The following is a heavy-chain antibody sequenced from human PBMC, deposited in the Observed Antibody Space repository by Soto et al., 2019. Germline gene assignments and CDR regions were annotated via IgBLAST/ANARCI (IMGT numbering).Heavy chain of an antibody. J-gene: IGHJ4*02. Sequence: PGGSLRLSCAASGFTFSTYAMHWVRQAPGKGLEWVAVISYDGSEKYYADSVRGRFTISRDNSKNTLYLQMDSLRPEDTAVHYCAKVPRLYCTSTSCPTPYYFDFWGQGTLVTVSS. CDR3: AKVPRLYCTSTSCPTPYYFDF. CDR1: GFTFSTYA. CDR2: ISYDGSEK. D-gene: IGHD2-2*01. V-gene: IGHV3-30*18.